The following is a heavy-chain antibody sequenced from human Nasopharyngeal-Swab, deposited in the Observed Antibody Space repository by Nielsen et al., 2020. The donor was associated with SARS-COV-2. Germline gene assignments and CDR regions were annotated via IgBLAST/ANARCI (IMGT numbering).Heavy chain of an antibody. V-gene: IGHV1-18*01. D-gene: IGHD5-12*01. CDR3: ARGAPSGYSGCTD. Sequence: ASAKVSCKASGYIFASYSISWVRQAPGQGLEWMGWISAYNGDTNYAQKLQGRVTMTTDTSTSTAYMELRSLRSDDTAVYYCARGAPSGYSGCTDWGQGTLVTVSS. CDR1: GYIFASYS. J-gene: IGHJ4*02. CDR2: ISAYNGDT.